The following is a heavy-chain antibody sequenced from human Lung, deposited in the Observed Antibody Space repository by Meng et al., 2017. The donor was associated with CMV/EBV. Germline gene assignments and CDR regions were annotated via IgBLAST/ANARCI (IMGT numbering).Heavy chain of an antibody. D-gene: IGHD6-19*01. CDR1: GFIFNNHA. CDR2: ISGSTPDK. Sequence: GESLKISCAASGFIFNNHAMNWVRQAPGKGLEWVSAISGSTPDKWYADSVRGRFTISRDNAKNSLYLEMSSLRAEDTAAYFCAGGSVGYYGMDVWGQGTTVTVS. CDR3: AGGSVGYYGMDV. V-gene: IGHV3-21*01. J-gene: IGHJ6*02.